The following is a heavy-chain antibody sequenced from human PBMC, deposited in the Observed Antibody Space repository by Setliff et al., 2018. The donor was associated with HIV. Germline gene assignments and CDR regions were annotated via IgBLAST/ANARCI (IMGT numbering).Heavy chain of an antibody. CDR1: GFTFSDYY. CDR3: ARDDWTCSDGTCFPITFDY. V-gene: IGHV3-11*04. Sequence: PGGSLRLSCAASGFTFSDYYMSWIRQAPGKGPEWVSYISSSSSTIYYADSVKGLFTISRDNAKDSVSLQMNSLRVEDTAVYYCARDDWTCSDGTCFPITFDYWGQGTLVTAPQ. D-gene: IGHD2-15*01. CDR2: ISSSSSTI. J-gene: IGHJ4*02.